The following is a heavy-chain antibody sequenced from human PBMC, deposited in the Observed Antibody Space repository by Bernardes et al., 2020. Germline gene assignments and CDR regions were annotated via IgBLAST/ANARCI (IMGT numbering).Heavy chain of an antibody. CDR3: ARGYSSDLTNWFDP. D-gene: IGHD6-25*01. Sequence: SETLSLTCAVYGGSFSGYYWSWIRQPPGKGLEWIGEINHSGSTNYNPSLKSRVTISVDTSKNQFSLKLSSVTAADTAVYYWARGYSSDLTNWFDPWGQGTLVTVSS. CDR2: INHSGST. J-gene: IGHJ5*02. V-gene: IGHV4-34*01. CDR1: GGSFSGYY.